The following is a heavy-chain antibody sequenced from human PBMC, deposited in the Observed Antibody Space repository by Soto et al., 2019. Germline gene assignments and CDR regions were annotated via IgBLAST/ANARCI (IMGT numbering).Heavy chain of an antibody. J-gene: IGHJ3*02. CDR2: IYYSGST. D-gene: IGHD4-17*01. CDR1: GGSVSSSQHY. Sequence: QLQLQESGPRLVKPSETLTLSCTVSGGSVSSSQHYWGWIRQPPGKGLEWIGSIYYSGSTYHNPSLKSRVTISVDTSKNQFSLKVTSVTAADAAVYYCARHMATTVTRWRGFEIWGQGTTVTVSS. CDR3: ARHMATTVTRWRGFEI. V-gene: IGHV4-39*01.